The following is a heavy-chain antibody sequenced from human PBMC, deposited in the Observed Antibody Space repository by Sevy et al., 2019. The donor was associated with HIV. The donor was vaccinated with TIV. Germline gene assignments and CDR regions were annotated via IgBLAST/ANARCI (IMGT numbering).Heavy chain of an antibody. Sequence: ASVNVSCKASGGTFSSYAISWVRQAPGQGLEWMGGIIPIFGTANYAQKFQGRVTITADESTSTAYMELSSLRSEDTAVYYCARDSSGWYRAFDIWGQGTMVTVSS. D-gene: IGHD6-19*01. CDR3: ARDSSGWYRAFDI. CDR1: GGTFSSYA. CDR2: IIPIFGTA. V-gene: IGHV1-69*13. J-gene: IGHJ3*02.